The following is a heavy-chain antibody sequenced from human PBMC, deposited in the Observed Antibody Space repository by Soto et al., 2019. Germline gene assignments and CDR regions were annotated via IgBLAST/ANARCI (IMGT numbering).Heavy chain of an antibody. Sequence: ASVKVSFKASGYTFTSYDINWVRQATGQGLEWMGWMNPNSGNTGYAQKFQGRVTMTRNTSISTAYMELSSLRSEDTAVYYCARGGEARYCSGGSCYSGWFDPWGQGTLVTVSS. CDR2: MNPNSGNT. CDR3: ARGGEARYCSGGSCYSGWFDP. CDR1: GYTFTSYD. V-gene: IGHV1-8*01. D-gene: IGHD2-15*01. J-gene: IGHJ5*02.